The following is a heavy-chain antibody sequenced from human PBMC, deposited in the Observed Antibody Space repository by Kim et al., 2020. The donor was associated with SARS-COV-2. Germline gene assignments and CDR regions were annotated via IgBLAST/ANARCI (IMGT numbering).Heavy chain of an antibody. CDR2: ISYDGSNK. J-gene: IGHJ4*02. CDR3: AKEHYDYSTEYYFDY. D-gene: IGHD4-4*01. Sequence: GGSLRLSCAASGFTFSSYGMHWVRQAPGKGLEWVAVISYDGSNKYYADSVKGRFTISRDNSKNTLYLQMNSLRAEDTAVYYCAKEHYDYSTEYYFDYWGQGTLVTVSS. CDR1: GFTFSSYG. V-gene: IGHV3-30*18.